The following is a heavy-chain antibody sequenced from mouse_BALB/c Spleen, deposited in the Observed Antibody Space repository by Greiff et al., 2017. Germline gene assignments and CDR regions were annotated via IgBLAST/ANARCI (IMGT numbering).Heavy chain of an antibody. CDR1: GFAFSSYD. J-gene: IGHJ4*01. D-gene: IGHD1-2*01. Sequence: EVKLMESGGGLVKPGGSLKLSCAASGFAFSSYDMSWVRQTPEKRLEWVAYISSGGGSTYYPDTVKGRFTISRDNAKNTLYLQMSSLKSEDTAMYYCARQAGYLYYYAMDYWGQGTSVTVSS. CDR3: ARQAGYLYYYAMDY. V-gene: IGHV5-12-1*01. CDR2: ISSGGGST.